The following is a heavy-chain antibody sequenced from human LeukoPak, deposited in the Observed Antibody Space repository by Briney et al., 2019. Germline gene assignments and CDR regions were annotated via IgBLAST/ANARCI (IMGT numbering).Heavy chain of an antibody. CDR2: ISHDGVTT. CDR3: VTLAVAGY. V-gene: IGHV3-64D*09. Sequence: PGGPLRLSCSASGFAFSVSAMQWVRQPPGKGLEYVSAISHDGVTTYYADSVKGRFTISRDNSKNTLYLQMSSLRPDDTAVYYCVTLAVAGYWGQGTVVTVSS. D-gene: IGHD6-19*01. CDR1: GFAFSVSA. J-gene: IGHJ4*02.